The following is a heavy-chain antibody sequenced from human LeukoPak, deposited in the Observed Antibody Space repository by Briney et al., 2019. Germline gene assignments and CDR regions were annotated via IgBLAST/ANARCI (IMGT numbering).Heavy chain of an antibody. D-gene: IGHD3-10*01. V-gene: IGHV3-30-3*01. CDR2: ISYDGNNI. CDR3: ARDSGDY. J-gene: IGHJ4*02. CDR1: GFSFSSYA. Sequence: GGSLRLSCAASGFSFSSYAMHWVRQAPGKGLEWVAVISYDGNNIYYADSVKGRFIISRDNSKNTLYLQMNSLRVEDTAVYYCARDSGDYWGQGTLVTVSS.